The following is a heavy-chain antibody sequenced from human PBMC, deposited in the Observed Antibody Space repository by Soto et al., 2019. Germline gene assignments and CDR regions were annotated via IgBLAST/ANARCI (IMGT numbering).Heavy chain of an antibody. V-gene: IGHV4-39*01. D-gene: IGHD3-10*01. CDR1: GGSISSSSYY. CDR3: AEYGSGSYYPLYAFDI. Sequence: SETLSLTCTVSGGSISSSSYYWGWIRQPPGKGLEWIGSIYYSGSTYYNPSLKSRVTISVDTSKNQFSLKLSSVTAADTAVYYCAEYGSGSYYPLYAFDIWGQGTMVTVSS. J-gene: IGHJ3*02. CDR2: IYYSGST.